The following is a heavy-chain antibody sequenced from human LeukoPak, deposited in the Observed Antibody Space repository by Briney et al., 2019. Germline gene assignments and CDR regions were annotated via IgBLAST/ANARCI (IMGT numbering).Heavy chain of an antibody. D-gene: IGHD2-2*02. CDR1: GGSISSSSYY. CDR3: ARVLVYQVNY. J-gene: IGHJ4*02. Sequence: SETLSLTCTVSGGSISSSSYYWGWIRQPPGKGLEWIGSIYYSGSTYFNPSLKSRVTISVDTSKNQFSLKLSSVTAADTAVYYCARVLVYQVNYWGQGTLVTVSS. V-gene: IGHV4-39*07. CDR2: IYYSGST.